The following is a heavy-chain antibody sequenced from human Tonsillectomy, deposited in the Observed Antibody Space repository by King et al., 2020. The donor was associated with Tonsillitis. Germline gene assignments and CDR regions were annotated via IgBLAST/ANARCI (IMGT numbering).Heavy chain of an antibody. V-gene: IGHV3-48*04. Sequence: VQLVESGGGLVQPGGSLRLSCAASGFTFSTDSMNWVRQAPGKGLEWVSYISSSSSTIYYADSVKGRFTISRDNAKNSLYLQMNSLRAEDTAVYYCARGLIGADSVAYYAGGYWGQGTLVTVSS. CDR2: ISSSSSTI. CDR3: ARGLIGADSVAYYAGGY. J-gene: IGHJ4*02. CDR1: GFTFSTDS. D-gene: IGHD3-22*01.